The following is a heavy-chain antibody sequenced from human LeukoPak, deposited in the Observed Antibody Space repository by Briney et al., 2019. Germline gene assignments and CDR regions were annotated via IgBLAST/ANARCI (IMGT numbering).Heavy chain of an antibody. CDR3: ARDRIAAAGTFDY. CDR1: GFTFSSYE. J-gene: IGHJ4*02. CDR2: ISSSGSTI. D-gene: IGHD6-13*01. V-gene: IGHV3-48*03. Sequence: PGGSLRLSCAASGFTFSSYEINWVRQAPGKGLEWVSNISSSGSTIYYADSVKGRFTISRDNAKNSLFLQMNSLRPEDTAVYYCARDRIAAAGTFDYWGQGTLVTVSP.